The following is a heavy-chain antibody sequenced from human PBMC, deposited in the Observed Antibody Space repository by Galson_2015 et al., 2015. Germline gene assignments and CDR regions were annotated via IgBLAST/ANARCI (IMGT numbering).Heavy chain of an antibody. J-gene: IGHJ4*02. D-gene: IGHD6-19*01. CDR3: ARDLVFPGQWRPGHY. CDR1: GFTFSSYW. CDR2: INSDGSSK. Sequence: SLRLSCAASGFTFSSYWMHWVRHAPGKGLVWVSRINSDGSSKSYADSVKGRFTISRDNAKNTLYLQMNSLRAEDTAVYYCARDLVFPGQWRPGHYWGQGTLVTVSS. V-gene: IGHV3-74*01.